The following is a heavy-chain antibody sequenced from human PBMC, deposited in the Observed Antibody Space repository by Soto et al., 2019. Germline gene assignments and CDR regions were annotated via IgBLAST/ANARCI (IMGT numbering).Heavy chain of an antibody. CDR2: ISGSGGST. CDR3: AKELRFLEGLPETYYYYMDV. V-gene: IGHV3-23*01. D-gene: IGHD3-3*01. CDR1: GFTFSSYA. J-gene: IGHJ6*03. Sequence: PGGSLRLSCAASGFTFSSYAMSWVRQAPGKGLEWVSAISGSGGSTYYADSVKGRFTISRDNSKNTLYLQMNSLRAEDTAVYYCAKELRFLEGLPETYYYYMDVWGKGTTVTVSS.